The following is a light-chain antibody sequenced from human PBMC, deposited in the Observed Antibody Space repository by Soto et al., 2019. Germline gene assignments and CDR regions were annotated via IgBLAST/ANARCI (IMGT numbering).Light chain of an antibody. CDR2: EGN. Sequence: QSALTQPASVSGSPGQSITISCTGTSSDVGSYNLVSWYQHHPGKAPKLMIYEGNKRPSGVSNRFSGSKSGNTASLTISGLQAEDEADYYCCSYADSTWVFGGGTKLTVL. CDR3: CSYADSTWV. J-gene: IGLJ3*02. CDR1: SSDVGSYNL. V-gene: IGLV2-23*01.